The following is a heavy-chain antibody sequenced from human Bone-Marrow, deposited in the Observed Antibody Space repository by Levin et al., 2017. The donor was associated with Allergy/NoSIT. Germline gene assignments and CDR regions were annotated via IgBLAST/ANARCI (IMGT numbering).Heavy chain of an antibody. CDR2: INWNGDNL. V-gene: IGHV3-9*01. D-gene: IGHD3-16*01. Sequence: GGSLRLSCVVSGLTVEDHAMHWVRLAPGKGLEWVSGINWNGDNLDYADSVRGRFNISRDNAKNSLHLQMNNLRVEDTALYFCAGGTTYYSYIMDVWGQGTTVTVSS. CDR3: AGGTTYYSYIMDV. J-gene: IGHJ6*02. CDR1: GLTVEDHA.